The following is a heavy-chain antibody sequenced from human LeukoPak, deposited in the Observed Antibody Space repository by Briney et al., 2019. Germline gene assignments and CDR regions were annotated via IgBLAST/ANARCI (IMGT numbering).Heavy chain of an antibody. V-gene: IGHV3-74*01. D-gene: IGHD2-15*01. CDR1: AFTFSDYW. Sequence: GGSLRLSCVASAFTFSDYWMHWVRQAPGKGLVWVSGISNDGGSTYYADSVKGRFTISRDNAKNTLYLQMNSLRAEDTAVYYCARAFCYSGGTCYSDYNDYWGQGALVTVSS. CDR3: ARAFCYSGGTCYSDYNDY. CDR2: ISNDGGST. J-gene: IGHJ4*02.